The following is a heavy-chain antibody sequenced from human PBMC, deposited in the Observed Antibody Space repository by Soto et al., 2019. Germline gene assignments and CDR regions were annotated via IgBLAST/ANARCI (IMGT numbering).Heavy chain of an antibody. CDR1: GFTFSSYG. CDR2: ISYDGSNK. CDR3: AKDHGGSLGVVTPPVMDV. Sequence: SLRLSCAASGFTFSSYGMHWVRQAPGKGLEWVAVISYDGSNKYYADSVKGRFTISRDNSKNTLYLQMNSLRAEDTAVYYCAKDHGGSLGVVTPPVMDVCRKGTTVT. D-gene: IGHD3-3*01. J-gene: IGHJ6*04. V-gene: IGHV3-30*18.